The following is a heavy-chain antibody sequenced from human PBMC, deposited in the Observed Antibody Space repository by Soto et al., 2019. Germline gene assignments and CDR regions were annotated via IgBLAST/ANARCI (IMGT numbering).Heavy chain of an antibody. CDR3: ARVGPWVPYYYDSSPYTFENWFDP. J-gene: IGHJ5*02. CDR1: GGSFSDYY. Sequence: SETLSLTCAVYGGSFSDYYWSWIRQPPGKGLEWIGEINHSGSTNYNPSLKSRVTLSIDMTNNHVSLILNSVTAADTAVYYCARVGPWVPYYYDSSPYTFENWFDPWGQGTLVTVS. CDR2: INHSGST. D-gene: IGHD3-22*01. V-gene: IGHV4-34*01.